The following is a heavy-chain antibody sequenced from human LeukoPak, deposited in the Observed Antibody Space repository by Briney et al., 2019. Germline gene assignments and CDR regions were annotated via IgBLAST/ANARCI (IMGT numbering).Heavy chain of an antibody. V-gene: IGHV4-59*12. CDR3: ARGGSDTPNDYGDG. Sequence: SETLSLTCTVSGGSISSYYWSWIRQPPGKGLEWIGYIYYSGSTNYNPSLKSRVTISVDTSKNQFSLKLSSVTAADTAVYYCARGGSDTPNDYGDGGGQGTLVTVSS. CDR1: GGSISSYY. CDR2: IYYSGST. J-gene: IGHJ4*02. D-gene: IGHD4-17*01.